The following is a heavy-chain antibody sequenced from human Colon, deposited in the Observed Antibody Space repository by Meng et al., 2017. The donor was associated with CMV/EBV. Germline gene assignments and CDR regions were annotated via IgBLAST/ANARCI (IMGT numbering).Heavy chain of an antibody. J-gene: IGHJ4*02. CDR2: IHQDGSER. D-gene: IGHD1-26*01. V-gene: IGHV3-7*01. Sequence: GGSLRLSCAASGFISSSFGLHWVRQAPGKGLEWVANIHQDGSERYYGDSVKGRFTVSRDNAKISVYLQMDSLRAEDTAVYYCARGAKLVGGGLYFDYWGLGTLVTVSS. CDR3: ARGAKLVGGGLYFDY. CDR1: GFISSSFG.